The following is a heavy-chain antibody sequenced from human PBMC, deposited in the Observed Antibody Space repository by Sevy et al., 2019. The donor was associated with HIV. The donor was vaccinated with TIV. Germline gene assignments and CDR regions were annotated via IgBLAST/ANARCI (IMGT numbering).Heavy chain of an antibody. CDR2: LNGSGRRT. Sequence: GGSLRLSCAASGFTFSSFAMSWVRQTPGKGLEWVSGLNGSGRRTYYPDSVKGRFTISRDNSKNTLYLQMNSLRAEDTAVYYCAKDTDSGSYLNDAFDIWGQGTMVTVSS. J-gene: IGHJ3*02. D-gene: IGHD1-26*01. CDR3: AKDTDSGSYLNDAFDI. V-gene: IGHV3-23*01. CDR1: GFTFSSFA.